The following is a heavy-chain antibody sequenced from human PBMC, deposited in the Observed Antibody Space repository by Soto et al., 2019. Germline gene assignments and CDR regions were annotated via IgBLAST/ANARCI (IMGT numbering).Heavy chain of an antibody. D-gene: IGHD3-3*01. J-gene: IGHJ4*02. V-gene: IGHV3-74*01. Sequence: EVQLVESGGGLVQPGGSLRLSCAASGISLSAYWMHWVPQVPGKGREWIERINEDGGSTSYMDSVKGRFTISRDNARDTLYLQMNSLRLEDTAVYYCARGWVERLPRQPPSDYWGQGTLVTVSS. CDR2: INEDGGST. CDR1: GISLSAYW. CDR3: ARGWVERLPRQPPSDY.